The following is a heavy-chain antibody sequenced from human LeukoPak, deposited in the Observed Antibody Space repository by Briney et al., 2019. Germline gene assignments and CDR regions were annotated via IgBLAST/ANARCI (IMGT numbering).Heavy chain of an antibody. CDR1: GGSISNNKYF. D-gene: IGHD4-23*01. V-gene: IGHV4-39*01. CDR2: IHYTGST. Sequence: PSETLSLTCTVSGGSISNNKYFWGWIRQPPGKGLEWIGSIHYTGSTHYNPSLKNRVTMSVDTSKNQFSVKLTSVTAADTAVHXXXXXXXXXDFGGGIDFWGQGILVTVSS. J-gene: IGHJ4*02. CDR3: XXXXXXXDFGGGIDF.